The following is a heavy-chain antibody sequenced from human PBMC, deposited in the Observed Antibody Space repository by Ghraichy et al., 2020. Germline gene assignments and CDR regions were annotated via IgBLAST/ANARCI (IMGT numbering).Heavy chain of an antibody. J-gene: IGHJ4*02. CDR3: GRGAEVLLWFGDHTKPLV. V-gene: IGHV3-23*01. CDR1: GFTFSDYA. CDR2: ISGSGGST. Sequence: GGSLRLSCAGSGFTFSDYAMSWVRQAPGKGLEWVSSISGSGGSTYYADSVKGRFTISRDSSKNTLYLQMNSLRVEDTAVYYCGRGAEVLLWFGDHTKPLVWGQGTLVTVSS. D-gene: IGHD3-10*01.